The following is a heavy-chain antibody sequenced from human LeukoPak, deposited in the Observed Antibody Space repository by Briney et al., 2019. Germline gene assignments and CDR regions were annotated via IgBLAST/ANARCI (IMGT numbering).Heavy chain of an antibody. CDR3: ARDGKAKNDF. V-gene: IGHV3-66*01. CDR2: IYGGGDI. CDR1: GFTFSSYS. Sequence: GGSLRLSCAASGFTFSSYSMNWVRQAPGKGLEWISVIYGGGDIYYADSVKGRFTISRDNSKNTLYLQMNSLRAEDTAVYYCARDGKAKNDFWGQGTLVTVST. D-gene: IGHD1-26*01. J-gene: IGHJ4*02.